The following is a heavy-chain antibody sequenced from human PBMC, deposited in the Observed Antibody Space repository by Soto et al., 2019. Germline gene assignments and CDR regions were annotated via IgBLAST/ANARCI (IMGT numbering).Heavy chain of an antibody. CDR2: IYYRGST. J-gene: IGHJ4*02. CDR3: ARGADHSSSWYDY. Sequence: QVQLQESDPGLVKPSETLSLTCTVSGGSISSYYWSWIRQPPGKGLEWIGYIYYRGSTNYNPSLKSRVTISVDTSKNQFSLKLSSVTAADTAVYYCARGADHSSSWYDYWGQGTLVTVSS. CDR1: GGSISSYY. D-gene: IGHD6-13*01. V-gene: IGHV4-59*01.